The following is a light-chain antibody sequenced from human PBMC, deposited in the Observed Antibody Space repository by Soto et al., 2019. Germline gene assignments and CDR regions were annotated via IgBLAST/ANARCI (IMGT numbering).Light chain of an antibody. Sequence: EIVMTQSPATLSVSPGERATLSCRASQSFSSSYLAWYQQTPGQAPRLLIYGASSRATGIPDRFSGSGSGTDFTLTISRLEPEDFAVFYCQQYGSSPTWTFGQGTKVDIK. CDR2: GAS. CDR3: QQYGSSPTWT. J-gene: IGKJ1*01. V-gene: IGKV3-20*01. CDR1: QSFSSSY.